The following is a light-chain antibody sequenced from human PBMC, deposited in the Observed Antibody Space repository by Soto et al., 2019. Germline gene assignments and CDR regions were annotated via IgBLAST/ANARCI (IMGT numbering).Light chain of an antibody. CDR3: LISSGGARV. CDR2: DTN. Sequence: QAVVTQEPSLTVSPGGTVSLTCGSNTGAVTIGHYPYWFQQKPGQAPRTLVYDTNNRHSWTPARFSGSLLGGKAALTLSGAQPEEEADYYCLISSGGARVFGGGTKLTVL. J-gene: IGLJ3*02. CDR1: TGAVTIGHY. V-gene: IGLV7-46*01.